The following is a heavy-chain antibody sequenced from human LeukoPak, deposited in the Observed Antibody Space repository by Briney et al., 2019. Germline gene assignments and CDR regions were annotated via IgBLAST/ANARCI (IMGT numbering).Heavy chain of an antibody. CDR1: GYTFTSYG. V-gene: IGHV1-18*01. D-gene: IGHD5-24*01. CDR2: ISAYNGDT. J-gene: IGHJ4*02. CDR3: GRVDMAATKDY. Sequence: EASVKVSCKASGYTFTSYGITWVRQAPGQGLEWMGWISAYNGDTKYAQKLQGRVTMTTDTPTSTAYMKLRSLTSDDTAIYYCGRVDMAATKDYWGQGTLVTVSS.